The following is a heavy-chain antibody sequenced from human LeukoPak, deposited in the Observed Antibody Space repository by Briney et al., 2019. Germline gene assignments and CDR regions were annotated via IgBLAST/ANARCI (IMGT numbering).Heavy chain of an antibody. CDR2: IGTAGDT. CDR1: GFTFSDYD. J-gene: IGHJ4*02. D-gene: IGHD1-1*01. Sequence: PPEGSLRLSCAASGFTFSDYDMPWVRQATGKGLEWVSAIGTAGDTYYTGSVKGRFTISRENANNSLYLQMNSLRAGDTAVYYCVRVAKERVGGVYYFDYWGQGTPVTVSS. V-gene: IGHV3-13*01. CDR3: VRVAKERVGGVYYFDY.